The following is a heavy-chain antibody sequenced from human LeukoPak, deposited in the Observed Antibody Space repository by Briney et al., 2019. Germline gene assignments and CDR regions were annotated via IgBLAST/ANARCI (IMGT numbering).Heavy chain of an antibody. V-gene: IGHV1-69*13. D-gene: IGHD3-22*01. J-gene: IGHJ4*02. CDR1: GGTFSRYT. Sequence: SVKVSCEASGGTFSRYTISWVRQAPGQGPEWMGGIIPIFGTANYAQKFQGRVTITADESTSTAYMELRSLRSEDTAVYYCARDAAIFDSSGYYYLWWGQGTLVTVSS. CDR3: ARDAAIFDSSGYYYLW. CDR2: IIPIFGTA.